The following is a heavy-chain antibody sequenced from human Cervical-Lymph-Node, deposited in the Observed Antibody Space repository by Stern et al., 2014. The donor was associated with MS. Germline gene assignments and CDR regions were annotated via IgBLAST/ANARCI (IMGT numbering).Heavy chain of an antibody. D-gene: IGHD3-3*01. CDR1: GFTFSSYA. Sequence: QVQLVQSGGGVVQPGRSLRLSCAASGFTFSSYAMHWVRQAPGKGLEWVAVISYDGSNKYYADSVKDRFTISRENSKNTLYLQMNSLRAEDTAVYYCARDLLTYYDFWSGQNPFDYWGQGTLVTVSS. CDR3: ARDLLTYYDFWSGQNPFDY. CDR2: ISYDGSNK. V-gene: IGHV3-30-3*01. J-gene: IGHJ4*02.